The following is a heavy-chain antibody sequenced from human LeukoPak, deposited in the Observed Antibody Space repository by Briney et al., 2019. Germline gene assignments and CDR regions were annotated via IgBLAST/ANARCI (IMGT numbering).Heavy chain of an antibody. CDR1: GFSFSSYA. CDR3: AKGGGYEAQYYYYYLDV. V-gene: IGHV3-23*01. D-gene: IGHD5-12*01. CDR2: MSSGDDGR. J-gene: IGHJ6*03. Sequence: GGSLRLSCATSGFSFSSYAMSWVRQAPGKGLEWVSAMSSGDDGRYYAASVKGRFTISRDNSKNTLYLQMKSLRAEETAVYYCAKGGGYEAQYYYYYLDVWGKGTTVTISS.